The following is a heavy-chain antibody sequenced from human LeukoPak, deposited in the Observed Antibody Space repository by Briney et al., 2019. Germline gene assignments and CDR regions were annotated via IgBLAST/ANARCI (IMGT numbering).Heavy chain of an antibody. CDR3: AREGGDSVSYYFGMDV. CDR1: GGSISSGDYY. CDR2: IYYSGST. D-gene: IGHD2-21*02. Sequence: SETLSLTCAVSGGSISSGDYYWSWIRQPPGKGLEWIGNIYYSGSTYYNPSLKSRVTISVDTSKNQFSLKLSSVTAADTAVYYCAREGGDSVSYYFGMDVWGQGTTVTVSS. J-gene: IGHJ6*02. V-gene: IGHV4-30-4*01.